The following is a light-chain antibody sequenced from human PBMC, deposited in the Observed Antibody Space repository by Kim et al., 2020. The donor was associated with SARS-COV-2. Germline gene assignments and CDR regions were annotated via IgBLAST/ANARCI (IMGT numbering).Light chain of an antibody. Sequence: GQRVTISCSGSSSNSGNNYVSWSQQLPGTAPKLLIYRDSRRPSGVPERFSGSKSGTSASLPISGLRSEDEADYYCAAWDDSLSAVVFGGGTQLTVL. CDR1: SSNSGNNY. V-gene: IGLV1-47*01. CDR2: RDS. J-gene: IGLJ3*02. CDR3: AAWDDSLSAVV.